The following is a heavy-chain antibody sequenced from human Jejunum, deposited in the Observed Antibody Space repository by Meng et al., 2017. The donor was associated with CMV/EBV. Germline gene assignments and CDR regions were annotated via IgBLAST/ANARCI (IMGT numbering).Heavy chain of an antibody. CDR3: ARGDYDFWGGY. CDR2: ISSSGDTI. Sequence: FSTYEMNWVRQAPGKGLEWISSISSSGDTIYYADSVKGGFTISRDNAKNSLYLQMNSLRAEDTAVYYCARGDYDFWGGYWGQGALVTVSS. J-gene: IGHJ4*02. D-gene: IGHD3-3*01. CDR1: FSTYE. V-gene: IGHV3-48*03.